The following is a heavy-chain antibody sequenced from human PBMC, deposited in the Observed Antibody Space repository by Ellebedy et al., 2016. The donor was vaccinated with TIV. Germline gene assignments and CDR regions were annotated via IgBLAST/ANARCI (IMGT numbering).Heavy chain of an antibody. Sequence: ASVKVSCKASGYTFTSYYMHWVRQAPGQGLEWMGIINPSGGSTNYAQKFQGRVTITADKSTSTAYMELSSLRSEDTAVYYCARDRLGPIHYYYYGMDVWGQGTTVTVSS. CDR2: INPSGGST. CDR3: ARDRLGPIHYYYYGMDV. CDR1: GYTFTSYY. D-gene: IGHD6-6*01. V-gene: IGHV1-46*01. J-gene: IGHJ6*02.